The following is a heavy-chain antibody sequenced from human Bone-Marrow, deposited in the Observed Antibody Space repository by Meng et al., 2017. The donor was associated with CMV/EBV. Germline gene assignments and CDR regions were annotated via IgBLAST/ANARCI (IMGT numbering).Heavy chain of an antibody. J-gene: IGHJ5*02. Sequence: ASVKVSCWASGHTFTDYYIHWVRQAPGQGLEWMGWIYPKSGGTNYAQKFQGRIIMTRETSISTAYMELSGLRSDDTAVYYCARVLLVTMVGGNWFDPWGQGTLVTVSS. CDR2: IYPKSGGT. D-gene: IGHD4/OR15-4a*01. CDR3: ARVLLVTMVGGNWFDP. CDR1: GHTFTDYY. V-gene: IGHV1-2*02.